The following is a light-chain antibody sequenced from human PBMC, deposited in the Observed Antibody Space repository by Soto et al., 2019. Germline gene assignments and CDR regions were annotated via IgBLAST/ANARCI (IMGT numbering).Light chain of an antibody. V-gene: IGKV3-15*01. CDR2: HAS. CDR1: QSVSXN. Sequence: EIVMTQSPATLSVSPGXXXXLXCXASQSVSXNLAWYQQKPGQAPRLLIYHASTGAPGIPARFSGSGSGTELTLTISXVQSXXXXVXXXXXXXXWPLTFGGGTKVEIK. CDR3: XXXXXWPLT. J-gene: IGKJ4*01.